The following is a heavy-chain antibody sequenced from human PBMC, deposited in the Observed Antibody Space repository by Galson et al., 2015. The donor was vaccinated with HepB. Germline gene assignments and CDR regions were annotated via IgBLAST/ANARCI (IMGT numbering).Heavy chain of an antibody. CDR3: ASPYYDYVWGSYRIDY. J-gene: IGHJ4*02. V-gene: IGHV4-39*01. CDR1: GGSISSSSYY. D-gene: IGHD3-16*02. Sequence: TLSLTCTVSGGSISSSSYYWGWIRQPPGKGLEWIGSIYYSGSTYYNPSLKSRVTISVDTSKNQFSLKLSSVTAADTAVYYCASPYYDYVWGSYRIDYWGQGTLVTVSS. CDR2: IYYSGST.